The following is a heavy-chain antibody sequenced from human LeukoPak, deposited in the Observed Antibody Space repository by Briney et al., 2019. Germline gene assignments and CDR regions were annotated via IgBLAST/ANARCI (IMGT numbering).Heavy chain of an antibody. Sequence: ASVKVSCKASGYTFTSYYMHWVRQAPGQGLEWMGIINPSGGSTSYAQKLQGRVTMTRDMSTGTVYMELSSLRSEDTAVYYCARDFSKGLDYWGQGTLVTVSS. J-gene: IGHJ4*02. CDR2: INPSGGST. CDR3: ARDFSKGLDY. V-gene: IGHV1-46*01. CDR1: GYTFTSYY.